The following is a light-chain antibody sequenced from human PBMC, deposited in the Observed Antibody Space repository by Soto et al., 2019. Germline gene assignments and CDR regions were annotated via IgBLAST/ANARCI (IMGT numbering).Light chain of an antibody. CDR1: SSDVGSY. J-gene: IGLJ3*02. Sequence: QSVLTQPASVSGSPGQSITISCTGTSSDVGSYVSWYQQHPGKAPKLIIYDGNERPSGVSNRFSGSKSANTASLTISGLQAEDEGDYYCCSFAGSSTSTWVFGGGTKLTVL. V-gene: IGLV2-23*01. CDR2: DGN. CDR3: CSFAGSSTSTWV.